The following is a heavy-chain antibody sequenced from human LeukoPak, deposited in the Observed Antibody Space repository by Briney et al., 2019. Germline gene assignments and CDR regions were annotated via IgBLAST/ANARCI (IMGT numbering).Heavy chain of an antibody. CDR1: GGTFSSYA. J-gene: IGHJ4*02. V-gene: IGHV1-69*01. Sequence: GSSVKVSCKDSGGTFSSYAISWARQAPGQGLEWMGGIIPIFGTANYAQKFQARVTITADESTSTAYMELSSLRSEDTAVYYCARDESIAAAGFDYWGQGTLVTVSS. CDR3: ARDESIAAAGFDY. CDR2: IIPIFGTA. D-gene: IGHD6-13*01.